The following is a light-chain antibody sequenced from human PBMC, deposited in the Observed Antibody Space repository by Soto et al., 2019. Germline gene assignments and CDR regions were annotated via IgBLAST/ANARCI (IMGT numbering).Light chain of an antibody. CDR2: AAS. J-gene: IGKJ3*01. CDR1: QSAGSNS. CDR3: QLYGTSPGFT. V-gene: IGKV3-20*01. Sequence: EIVLTQYPGTLSLSPGEGATLSCRASQSAGSNSLAWYQQKPGQAPRLLIYAASIRATGIPDRFSGSGSGTDFTLTISRLEPEDFAVYYCQLYGTSPGFTFGPGTKVDIK.